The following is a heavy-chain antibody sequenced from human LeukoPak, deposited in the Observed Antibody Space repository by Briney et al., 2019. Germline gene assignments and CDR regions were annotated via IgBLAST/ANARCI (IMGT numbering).Heavy chain of an antibody. D-gene: IGHD3-3*02. CDR1: GFSFRTDW. CDR3: AREAILDDAFDV. V-gene: IGHV3-7*01. J-gene: IGHJ3*01. Sequence: GGSLRLSCEDSGFSFRTDWMGWVRQAPGKGLEWVANIKPDGSEKFYVDSVKGRFTISRDSAKNSVFLQMNSLRGEDTAVYYCAREAILDDAFDVWGHGTVVTVSS. CDR2: IKPDGSEK.